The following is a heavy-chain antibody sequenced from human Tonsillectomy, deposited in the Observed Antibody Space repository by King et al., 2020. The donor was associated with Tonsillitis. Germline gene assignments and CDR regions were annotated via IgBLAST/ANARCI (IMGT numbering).Heavy chain of an antibody. CDR1: GFTFSTYG. CDR2: IRYDGSNK. Sequence: VQLVESGGSVVQPGGSLRLSCAASGFTFSTYGIHWVRQAPGKGLEWVAFIRYDGSNKYYANSVKGRFTISRDNSKNTLYLQMNSLRAEDTAVYYCAKVMITFGGVIASDAFDIWGQGKMVTVSS. CDR3: AKVMITFGGVIASDAFDI. J-gene: IGHJ3*02. V-gene: IGHV3-30*02. D-gene: IGHD3-16*02.